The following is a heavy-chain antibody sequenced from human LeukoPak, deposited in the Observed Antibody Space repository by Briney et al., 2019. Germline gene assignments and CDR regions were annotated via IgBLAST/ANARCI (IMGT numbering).Heavy chain of an antibody. V-gene: IGHV1-2*02. D-gene: IGHD2-15*01. Sequence: ASVKVSCKASGYTFTGYYMHWVRQAPGQGLEWMGWINPNSGGTNYAQKFQGRVTMTRDTSISTAYMELSRLRSDDTAVYYCARDRGGSRIEYYYYGMDVWGQGTTVTVSS. CDR2: INPNSGGT. CDR1: GYTFTGYY. J-gene: IGHJ6*02. CDR3: ARDRGGSRIEYYYYGMDV.